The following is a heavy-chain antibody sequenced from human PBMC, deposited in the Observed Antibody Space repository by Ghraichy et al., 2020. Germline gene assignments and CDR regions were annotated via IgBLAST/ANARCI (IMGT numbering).Heavy chain of an antibody. CDR3: ARGGYYDNGGYYYTY. D-gene: IGHD3-22*01. V-gene: IGHV3-30-3*01. J-gene: IGHJ4*02. Sequence: GGSLRLSCAASGFTFRSYAIHWVRQAPGKGLEWVAIVSYDGNKEYYAESVKGRFTMSRDNSNNTLYLQMNSLTAEDTAVYYCARGGYYDNGGYYYTYWGQGTLVTVSS. CDR2: VSYDGNKE. CDR1: GFTFRSYA.